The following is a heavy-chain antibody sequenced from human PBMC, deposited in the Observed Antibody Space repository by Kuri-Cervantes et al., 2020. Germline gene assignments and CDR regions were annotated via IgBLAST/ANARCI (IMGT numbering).Heavy chain of an antibody. CDR3: TRGPRNYGFDY. CDR1: EYIFATYG. Sequence: ASVKVSCKASEYIFATYGINWVRQATGQGLEWMGWMNPNNGNTGYAQKFQGRVTMTRSTSISTAYMELSSLTSEDTAVYYCTRGPRNYGFDYWGQGTLVTVSS. J-gene: IGHJ4*02. V-gene: IGHV1-8*02. D-gene: IGHD3-10*01. CDR2: MNPNNGNT.